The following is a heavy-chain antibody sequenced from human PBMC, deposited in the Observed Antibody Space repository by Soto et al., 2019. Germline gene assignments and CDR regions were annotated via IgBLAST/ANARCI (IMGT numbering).Heavy chain of an antibody. CDR2: IYGGDDT. D-gene: IGHD3-22*01. V-gene: IGHV3-53*01. J-gene: IGHJ4*02. CDR3: ARRGYEYESSGYYPLFDY. Sequence: GXSRSLSCSASGPTVSSNYMGGVRQDPRGGLEWVSLIYGGDDTYYADSVKGRFTISRDNSKNTLYLQMNSLRVEDTAVYYCARRGYEYESSGYYPLFDYWVQGMLVTFSS. CDR1: GPTVSSNY.